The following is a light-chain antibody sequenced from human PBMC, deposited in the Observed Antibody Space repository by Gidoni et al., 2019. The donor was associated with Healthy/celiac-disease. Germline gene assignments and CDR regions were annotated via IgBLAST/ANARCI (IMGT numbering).Light chain of an antibody. Sequence: QLVLTQSPSASASLGASVKLTCTLSSGHSSYAIAWHQQQPEKGPRYLMKLNSDGSHSKGDGIPDRFSGSSSGAERYLTISSLQSEDEADYYCQTWGTGDVEFGGGTKLTVL. CDR3: QTWGTGDVE. CDR1: SGHSSYA. CDR2: LNSDGSH. V-gene: IGLV4-69*01. J-gene: IGLJ2*01.